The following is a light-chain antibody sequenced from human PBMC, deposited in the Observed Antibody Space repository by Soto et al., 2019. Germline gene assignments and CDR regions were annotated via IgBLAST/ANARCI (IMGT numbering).Light chain of an antibody. CDR1: SSNIGNNA. CDR2: YDD. Sequence: QSVLTQPPSVSEAPRQRVTISCSGSSSNIGNNAVNWYQQLPGKAPKLLIYYDDLLPSGVSDRLSGSKSGTSASLAISGLQSEDEADYYCAAWDDSLKVVFGGGTKLTVL. V-gene: IGLV1-36*01. J-gene: IGLJ2*01. CDR3: AAWDDSLKVV.